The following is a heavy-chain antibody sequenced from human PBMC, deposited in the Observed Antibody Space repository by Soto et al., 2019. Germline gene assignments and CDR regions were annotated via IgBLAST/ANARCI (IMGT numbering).Heavy chain of an antibody. CDR2: IWYDGSNK. Sequence: QVQLVESGGGVVQPGRSLRLSCAASGFTFSSYGMHWVRQAPGKGLVWVAVIWYDGSNKYYADSVKGRFTISRDNSKNTLYLQMNSLRAEDTAVYYCARDGCGGDCYYPDYWGQGTLVTVSS. J-gene: IGHJ4*02. V-gene: IGHV3-33*01. CDR3: ARDGCGGDCYYPDY. CDR1: GFTFSSYG. D-gene: IGHD2-21*02.